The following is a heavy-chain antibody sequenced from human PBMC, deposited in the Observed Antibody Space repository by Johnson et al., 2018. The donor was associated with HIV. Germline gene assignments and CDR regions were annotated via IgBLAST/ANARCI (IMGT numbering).Heavy chain of an antibody. Sequence: QVQLVESGGGVVHPGKSLRLSRVGSGFTFSSYGMHWVRQAPGEGLDWVAFISRDGGTEYYADSVKGRFAISRDSSKNTLYLQMNGLRAEDTAMFYCARESLLPAMTAFDIWGQGTMVTVSS. J-gene: IGHJ3*02. V-gene: IGHV3-30*19. D-gene: IGHD2-2*01. CDR1: GFTFSSYG. CDR2: ISRDGGTE. CDR3: ARESLLPAMTAFDI.